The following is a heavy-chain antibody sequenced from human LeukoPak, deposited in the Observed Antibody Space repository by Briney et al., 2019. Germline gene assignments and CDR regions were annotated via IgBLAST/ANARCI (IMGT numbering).Heavy chain of an antibody. D-gene: IGHD2-2*02. Sequence: PSETLSLTCTVSGGSISSDYWNWIRQPPGKGLEWIGEINHSGSTNYNPSLKSRVTISVDTSKNQFSLKLSSVTAADTAVYYCARRYCSSTSCYTEVGNWFDPWGQGTLDTVSS. CDR1: GGSISSDY. J-gene: IGHJ5*02. CDR3: ARRYCSSTSCYTEVGNWFDP. V-gene: IGHV4-34*01. CDR2: INHSGST.